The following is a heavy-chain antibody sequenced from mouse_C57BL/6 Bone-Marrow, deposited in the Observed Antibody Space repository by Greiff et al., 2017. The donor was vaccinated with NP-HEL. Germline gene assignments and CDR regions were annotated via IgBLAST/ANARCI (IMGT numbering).Heavy chain of an antibody. Sequence: QVQLQQSGAELARPGASVKLSCKASGYTFTSYGISWVKQRTGQGLEWIGEIYPRSGNTYYNEKFKGKATLTADKSSSTAYMELRSLTSEDSAVYFCARGAQAKGYWGQGTTLTVSS. V-gene: IGHV1-81*01. D-gene: IGHD3-2*02. CDR2: IYPRSGNT. J-gene: IGHJ2*01. CDR1: GYTFTSYG. CDR3: ARGAQAKGY.